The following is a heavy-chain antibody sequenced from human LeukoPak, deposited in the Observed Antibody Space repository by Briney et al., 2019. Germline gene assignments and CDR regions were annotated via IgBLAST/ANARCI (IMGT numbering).Heavy chain of an antibody. V-gene: IGHV3-7*01. CDR1: GFTFSSYW. CDR3: SATRIAAASDY. D-gene: IGHD6-13*01. CDR2: IKQDGSEK. Sequence: GGSLRLSCAASGFTFSSYWMSWVRQAPGKGLEWVAIIKQDGSEKYYVDSVKGRFTISRDNAKNSLYLQMNSLRAEDTAVYYCSATRIAAASDYWGQGTLVTVSS. J-gene: IGHJ4*02.